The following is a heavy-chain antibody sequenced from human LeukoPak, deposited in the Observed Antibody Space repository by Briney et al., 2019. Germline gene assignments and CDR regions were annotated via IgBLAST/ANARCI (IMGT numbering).Heavy chain of an antibody. CDR1: GDSVSNNNAA. CDR2: TNSRSKWYH. Sequence: SQTLSLTCVVSGDSVSNNNAAWNWIRQSPSGGLEWLGRTNSRSKWYHDYAVSVKSRITISPDTSKNQFSLQLNSVTPDDTAVYFCARDIIAVGGFDYWGQGTLVTVSS. CDR3: ARDIIAVGGFDY. J-gene: IGHJ4*02. D-gene: IGHD6-19*01. V-gene: IGHV6-1*01.